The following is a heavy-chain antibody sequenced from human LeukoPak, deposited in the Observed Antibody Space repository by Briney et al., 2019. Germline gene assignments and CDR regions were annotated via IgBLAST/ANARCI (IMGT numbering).Heavy chain of an antibody. CDR3: ARDITRGAAGYYFDY. Sequence: GGSLRLSCAASGFTFSGYSMHWVRQAPGKGLEWVAVIASDGRDKHDADSVKGRFTISRDNSKNTLYLQMDSLRSEDTAVYYCARDITRGAAGYYFDYWGQGTLVTVSS. D-gene: IGHD1-26*01. V-gene: IGHV3-30*04. J-gene: IGHJ4*02. CDR2: IASDGRDK. CDR1: GFTFSGYS.